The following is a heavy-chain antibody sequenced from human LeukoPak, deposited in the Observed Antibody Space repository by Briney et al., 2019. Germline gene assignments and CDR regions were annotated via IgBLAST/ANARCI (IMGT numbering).Heavy chain of an antibody. D-gene: IGHD3-10*01. V-gene: IGHV3-53*01. Sequence: GGSLRLTCAASGFTVRNYCMSWVRQAPGKGLEWVAVIYGDGSTYYADSVKGRFTISSDNLKNTLSLQMDSLRAADTAMYYCARGSPVASGRYSIYSSWGQGTLVTVSP. CDR2: IYGDGST. CDR1: GFTVRNYC. J-gene: IGHJ5*02. CDR3: ARGSPVASGRYSIYSS.